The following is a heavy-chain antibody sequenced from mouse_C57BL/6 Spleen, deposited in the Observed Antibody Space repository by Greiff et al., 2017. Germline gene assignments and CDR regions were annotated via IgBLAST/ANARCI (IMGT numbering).Heavy chain of an antibody. CDR3: ARDYYGSSSYYYAMDY. J-gene: IGHJ4*01. Sequence: DVKLQESGPGLVKPSQSLTLTCSVTGYSITSGYYWNWIRQFPGNKLEWMGYISYDGSNNYNPSLKNRISITRDTSKNQFFLKLNSVTTEDTATYYCARDYYGSSSYYYAMDYWGQGTSVTVSS. CDR1: GYSITSGYY. CDR2: ISYDGSN. V-gene: IGHV3-6*01. D-gene: IGHD1-1*01.